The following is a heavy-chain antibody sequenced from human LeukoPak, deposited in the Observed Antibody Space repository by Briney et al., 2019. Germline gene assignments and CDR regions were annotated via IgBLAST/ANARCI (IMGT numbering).Heavy chain of an antibody. CDR3: AKDRSYYDILTGYSNGMDV. Sequence: GGSLRLSCAASGFTFSSCAMSWVRQAPGKGLEWVSAISGSGGSTYYADSVKGRFTISRDNSKNTLYLQMNSLRAEDTAVYYCAKDRSYYDILTGYSNGMDVWGQGTTVTVSS. CDR1: GFTFSSCA. CDR2: ISGSGGST. J-gene: IGHJ6*02. V-gene: IGHV3-23*01. D-gene: IGHD3-9*01.